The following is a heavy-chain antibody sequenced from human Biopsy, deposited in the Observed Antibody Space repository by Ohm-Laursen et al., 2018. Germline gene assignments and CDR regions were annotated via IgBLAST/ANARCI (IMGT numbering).Heavy chain of an antibody. V-gene: IGHV3-21*06. CDR3: AAGSSRNSYYFDY. J-gene: IGHJ4*02. CDR1: GFTFSNYA. D-gene: IGHD6-13*01. CDR2: IAIGSIYV. Sequence: SLRLSCTASGFTFSNYAMSWVRQAPGKGLEWVSSIAIGSIYVYYADSVKGRFTISRDNTKNSLSLQMNSLRGEDTAVYYCAAGSSRNSYYFDYWGQGTLVTVSS.